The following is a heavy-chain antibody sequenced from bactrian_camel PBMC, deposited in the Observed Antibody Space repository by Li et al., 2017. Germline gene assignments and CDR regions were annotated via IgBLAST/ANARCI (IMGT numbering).Heavy chain of an antibody. Sequence: HVQLVESGGGSVQAGGSLRPSCAASAYSYLSVCMGWFRQAPGKEREGVATIDSDGSTTYADSVKGRFTISADNAKNTLYLQMNSLKPEDTAMYYCAADFPRNDGHCPFGYWGQGTQVTVS. CDR3: AADFPRNDGHCPFGY. CDR1: AYSYLSVC. J-gene: IGHJ6*01. D-gene: IGHD3*01. V-gene: IGHV3S55*01. CDR2: IDSDGST.